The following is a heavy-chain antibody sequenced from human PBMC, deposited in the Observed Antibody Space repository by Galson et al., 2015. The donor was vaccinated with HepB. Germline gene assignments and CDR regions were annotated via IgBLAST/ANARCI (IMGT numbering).Heavy chain of an antibody. D-gene: IGHD6-19*01. CDR1: GYSFTSYW. CDR2: IDPSDSYT. V-gene: IGHV5-10-1*01. CDR3: ARQYSSGWYETNFDY. J-gene: IGHJ4*02. Sequence: QSGAEVKKPGESLRISCKGSGYSFTSYWISWVRQMPGKGLEWMGRIDPSDSYTNYSPSFQGHVTISADKSISTAYLQWSSLKASDTAMYYCARQYSSGWYETNFDYWGQGTLVTVSS.